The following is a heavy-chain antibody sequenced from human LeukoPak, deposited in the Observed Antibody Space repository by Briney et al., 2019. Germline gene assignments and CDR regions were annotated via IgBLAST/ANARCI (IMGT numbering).Heavy chain of an antibody. CDR1: GISFGDYA. V-gene: IGHV3-49*04. CDR2: IRSKAYGATI. CDR3: TRGRSYFEY. J-gene: IGHJ4*02. Sequence: GGSLRLSCTTSGISFGDYAMTWVRQALGKGLEWVGFIRSKAYGATIEYAASVKGRFTISRDDSKSIAYLQMNSLKTEDTAVYYCTRGRSYFEYWGQGTLVTVSS.